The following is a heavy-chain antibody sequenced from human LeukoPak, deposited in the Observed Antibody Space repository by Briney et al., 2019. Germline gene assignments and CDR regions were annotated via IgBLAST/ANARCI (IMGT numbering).Heavy chain of an antibody. CDR1: GGSLSSGDYY. D-gene: IGHD3-10*01. CDR3: ARGAMVRGVTSYYFDY. Sequence: SETLSLTCTVSGGSLSSGDYYWSWIRQPPGKGLEWIGYIYYSGSTYDNPSLKSRVTISVDTSKNQFSLKPSSVTAADTALYHSARGAMVRGVTSYYFDYWGPGNLVTVSS. CDR2: IYYSGST. J-gene: IGHJ4*02. V-gene: IGHV4-30-4*01.